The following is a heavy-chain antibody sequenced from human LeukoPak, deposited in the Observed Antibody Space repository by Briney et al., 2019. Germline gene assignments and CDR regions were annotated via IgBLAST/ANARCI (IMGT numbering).Heavy chain of an antibody. V-gene: IGHV3-23*01. CDR2: ISGSGGSI. CDR1: GFTFSSYA. J-gene: IGHJ4*02. D-gene: IGHD3-9*01. Sequence: PGESLRLSCAASGFTFSSYAMSWVRQAPGKGLEWVSAISGSGGSIYYADSVKGRFTISRDNSQNTLYLQMNSLRAEDTAVYYCAKDWSPPYYDILTGYNPFDFWGQGTLVTVSS. CDR3: AKDWSPPYYDILTGYNPFDF.